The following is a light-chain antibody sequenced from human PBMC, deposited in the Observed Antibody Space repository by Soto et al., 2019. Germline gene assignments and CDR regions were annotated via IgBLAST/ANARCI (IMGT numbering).Light chain of an antibody. J-gene: IGLJ2*01. CDR3: SSYTSSILV. V-gene: IGLV2-14*01. CDR1: SSDVGGYNY. Sequence: QAVVTQPASVSGSPGQSITISCTGTSSDVGGYNYVSWYQQHPGKAPKLMIYDVSNRPSGVSNRFSGSKSGNTASLTISGLQAEDEADYYCSSYTSSILVFGGGTKLTVL. CDR2: DVS.